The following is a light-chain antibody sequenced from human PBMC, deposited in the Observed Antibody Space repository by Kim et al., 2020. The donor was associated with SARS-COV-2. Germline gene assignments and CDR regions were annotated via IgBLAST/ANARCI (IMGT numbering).Light chain of an antibody. J-gene: IGKJ2*01. CDR3: QHYNDWPGT. V-gene: IGKV3-15*01. CDR2: GAY. CDR1: QSVSNY. Sequence: SVSSGGSASLSCKASQSVSNYVAWYQMKPGQAPRVIIFGAYMRASGIPARFSGSGSGTDFTLSISSLQSEDSAFYYCQHYNDWPGTFGQGTKLEIK.